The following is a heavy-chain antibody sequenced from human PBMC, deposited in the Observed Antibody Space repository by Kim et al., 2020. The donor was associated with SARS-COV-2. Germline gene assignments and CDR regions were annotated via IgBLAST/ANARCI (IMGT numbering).Heavy chain of an antibody. CDR3: ARGPPYDILTGYQNFFDY. D-gene: IGHD3-9*01. CDR1: GGSISSYY. V-gene: IGHV4-59*01. J-gene: IGHJ4*02. Sequence: SETLSLTCTVSGGSISSYYWSWIRQPPGKGLEWIGYIYYSGSTNYNPSLKSRVTISVDTSKNQFSLKLSSVTAADTAVYYCARGPPYDILTGYQNFFDYWGQGTLVTVSS. CDR2: IYYSGST.